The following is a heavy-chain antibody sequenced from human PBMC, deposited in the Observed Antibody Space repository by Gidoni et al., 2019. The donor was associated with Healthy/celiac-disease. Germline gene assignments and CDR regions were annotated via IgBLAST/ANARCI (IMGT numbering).Heavy chain of an antibody. D-gene: IGHD4-4*01. CDR2: INPSGGST. J-gene: IGHJ6*03. Sequence: QVQLVQSGAEVKKRGASVKVSCKASGYSFSSYYIHWVRQAPGQGLEWMGIINPSGGSTSSAQKIQGRVTMTRDTTTSTVYMELSSLRSEDTAVYYCARGTGTTVISGVYYMDVWGKGTTVTVSS. CDR1: GYSFSSYY. CDR3: ARGTGTTVISGVYYMDV. V-gene: IGHV1-46*03.